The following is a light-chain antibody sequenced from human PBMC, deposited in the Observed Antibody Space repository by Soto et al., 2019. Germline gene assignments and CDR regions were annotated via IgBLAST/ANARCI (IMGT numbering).Light chain of an antibody. J-gene: IGKJ1*01. CDR1: QGISNY. V-gene: IGKV1-27*01. Sequence: GDRVTITCRASQGISNYLAWYQQKPGKVPELLIYGASTLQPGVPSRFTGSGSGTDFALTISSLQPEDIATYYCQNYYSAPRTLGQGTKVELK. CDR3: QNYYSAPRT. CDR2: GAS.